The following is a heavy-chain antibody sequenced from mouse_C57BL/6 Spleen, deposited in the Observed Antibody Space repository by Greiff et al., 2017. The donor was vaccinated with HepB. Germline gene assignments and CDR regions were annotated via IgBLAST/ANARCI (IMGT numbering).Heavy chain of an antibody. V-gene: IGHV1-81*01. CDR2: IYPRSGNT. CDR1: GYTFTSYG. Sequence: QVQLQQSGAELARPGASVKLSCKASGYTFTSYGISWVKQRTGQGLEWIGEIYPRSGNTYYNEKFKGKATLTAYKSSSTAYMELLSLTSEDSAVYFCARFPFYGSSYNYAMDYWGQGTSVTVSS. J-gene: IGHJ4*01. CDR3: ARFPFYGSSYNYAMDY. D-gene: IGHD1-1*01.